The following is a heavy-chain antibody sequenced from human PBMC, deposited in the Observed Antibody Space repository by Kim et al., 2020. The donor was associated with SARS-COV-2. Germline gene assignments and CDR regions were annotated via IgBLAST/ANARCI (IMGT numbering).Heavy chain of an antibody. V-gene: IGHV5-51*01. Sequence: TRYSPAFQGQVAISADKSISTAYLQWSSLKASDTAMYYCARQIIAARPPDYWGQGTLVTVSS. CDR2: T. CDR3: ARQIIAARPPDY. J-gene: IGHJ4*02. D-gene: IGHD6-6*01.